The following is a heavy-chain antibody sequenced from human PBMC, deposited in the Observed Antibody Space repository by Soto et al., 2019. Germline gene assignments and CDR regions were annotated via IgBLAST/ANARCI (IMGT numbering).Heavy chain of an antibody. CDR2: IYYSGST. CDR1: GGSISSYY. J-gene: IGHJ4*02. CDR3: ARSTGYSDSYFDY. D-gene: IGHD4-17*01. V-gene: IGHV4-59*01. Sequence: VSGGSISSYYWSWIRQPPGKGLEWIGYIYYSGSTNYNPSLKSRVTISGDTSKNQFSLKLRSVTAADTAVYFCARSTGYSDSYFDYWGQGALVTVSS.